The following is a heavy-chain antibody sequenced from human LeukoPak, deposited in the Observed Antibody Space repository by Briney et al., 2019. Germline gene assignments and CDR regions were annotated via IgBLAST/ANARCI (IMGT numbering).Heavy chain of an antibody. CDR2: IRYDGSNK. V-gene: IGHV3-30*02. D-gene: IGHD5-24*01. CDR1: GFTFSSYG. CDR3: AKERSRWLQLGGDFDY. Sequence: GGSLRLSCAASGFTFSSYGMHWVRQAPGKGLEWVAFIRYDGSNKYYADSVKGRFTISRDNSKNTLYLQMNSLRAEDTAVYYCAKERSRWLQLGGDFDYWGQGTLVTVSS. J-gene: IGHJ4*02.